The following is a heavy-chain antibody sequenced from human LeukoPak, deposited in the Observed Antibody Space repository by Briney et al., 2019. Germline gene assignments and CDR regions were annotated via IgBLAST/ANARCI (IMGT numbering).Heavy chain of an antibody. CDR3: AKSQCSGGSCSEGNFDY. CDR1: GFTFDDYA. V-gene: IGHV3-9*01. D-gene: IGHD2-15*01. J-gene: IGHJ4*02. Sequence: PGGSLRLSCAASGFTFDDYAMHWVRQAPGKGLEWVSGISWNSGSIGYADSVKGRFTISRDNAKNSLYLQMNSLRAEDTALHYCAKSQCSGGSCSEGNFDYWGRGTLVTVSS. CDR2: ISWNSGSI.